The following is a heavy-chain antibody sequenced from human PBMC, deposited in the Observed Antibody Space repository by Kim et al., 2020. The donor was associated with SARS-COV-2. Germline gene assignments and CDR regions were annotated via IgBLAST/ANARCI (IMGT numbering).Heavy chain of an antibody. J-gene: IGHJ4*02. CDR2: INHSGST. D-gene: IGHD3-22*01. CDR3: ASYYDSSGFHN. V-gene: IGHV4-34*01. CDR1: GGSFSGYY. Sequence: SETLSLTCAVYGGSFSGYYWSWIRQPPGKGLEWIGEINHSGSTNYNPSLKSRVTISVDTSKNQFSLKLSSVTAADTAVYYCASYYDSSGFHNWGQGTLVTVSS.